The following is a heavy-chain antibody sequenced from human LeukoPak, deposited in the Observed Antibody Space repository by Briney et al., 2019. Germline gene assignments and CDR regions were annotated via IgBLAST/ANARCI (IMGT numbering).Heavy chain of an antibody. D-gene: IGHD2-2*01. J-gene: IGHJ4*02. Sequence: GGSLRLSCVASVFTFTNYGMGWVRQAPGKGLEWVSAISGTGGRTYYADSAKGRLTISKDDSKNTLYLQMNSLRAEDTAVYYCANEGGFQLPFDYWGQGTLVTVSS. V-gene: IGHV3-23*01. CDR3: ANEGGFQLPFDY. CDR1: VFTFTNYG. CDR2: ISGTGGRT.